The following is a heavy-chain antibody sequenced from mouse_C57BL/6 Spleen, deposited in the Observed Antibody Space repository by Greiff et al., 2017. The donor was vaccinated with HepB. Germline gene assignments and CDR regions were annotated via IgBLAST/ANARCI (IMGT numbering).Heavy chain of an antibody. CDR1: GYTFTSYW. Sequence: VQLQQPGTELVKPGASVKLSCKASGYTFTSYWMHWVRQRPGQGLEWIGNINPSNGGTNYNEKFKSKATLTVDKSSSTAYMQLSSLTSEDSAVYYCARGRSTTVVATGDFDYWGQGTTLTVPS. D-gene: IGHD1-1*01. V-gene: IGHV1-53*01. J-gene: IGHJ2*01. CDR3: ARGRSTTVVATGDFDY. CDR2: INPSNGGT.